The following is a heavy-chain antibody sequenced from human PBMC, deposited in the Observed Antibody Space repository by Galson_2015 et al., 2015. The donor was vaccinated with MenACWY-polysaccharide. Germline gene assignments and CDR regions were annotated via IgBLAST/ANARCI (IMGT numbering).Heavy chain of an antibody. J-gene: IGHJ4*02. CDR2: IYLGGSDT. CDR1: GYRFTTYW. Sequence: QSGAEVKKPGESLKISCQASGYRFTTYWIGWVRQMPGKALEWMAVIYLGGSDTRYSLSFQGQITISADKSSSTAYLQWSSLTASDTAMYYCATATRGTSWWDHWGQGTLVTVSS. V-gene: IGHV5-51*03. D-gene: IGHD1-1*01. CDR3: ATATRGTSWWDH.